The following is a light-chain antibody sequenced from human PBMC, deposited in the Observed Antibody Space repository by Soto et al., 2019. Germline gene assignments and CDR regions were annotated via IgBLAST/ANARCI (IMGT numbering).Light chain of an antibody. CDR3: QKYNSAPPGT. Sequence: DIQMTQSPSSLSASVGDRVTITCRASQGISNYLAWYQQKPGKVPKLLIYAASTLQSGVTSRFSGSGSGTDFTLTISSLQPEDVATYYCQKYNSAPPGTFGGGTKVEIK. J-gene: IGKJ4*01. CDR1: QGISNY. CDR2: AAS. V-gene: IGKV1-27*01.